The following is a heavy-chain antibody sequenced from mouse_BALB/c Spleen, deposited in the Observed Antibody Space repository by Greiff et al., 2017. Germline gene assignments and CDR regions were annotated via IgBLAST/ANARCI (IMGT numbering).Heavy chain of an antibody. CDR1: GYTFSSYW. Sequence: VQLQQSGAELMKPGASVKISCKATGYTFSSYWIEWVKQRPGHGLEWIGEILPGSGSTNYNEKFKGKATFTADTSSNTAYMQLSSLTSEDSAVYYCARRGYYYGSSIWYFDVWGAGTTVTVSS. D-gene: IGHD1-1*01. CDR3: ARRGYYYGSSIWYFDV. V-gene: IGHV1-9*01. J-gene: IGHJ1*01. CDR2: ILPGSGST.